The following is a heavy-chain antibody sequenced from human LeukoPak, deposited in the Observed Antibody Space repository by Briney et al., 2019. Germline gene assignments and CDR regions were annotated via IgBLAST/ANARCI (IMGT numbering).Heavy chain of an antibody. Sequence: ASVKVSCKASGYTFTGYCMHWVRQAPGQGLEWMGWINPNSGGTNYAQKFQGRVTMTRDTSISTAYMELSRPRSDDTAVYYCARPRYNWNYAEFDPWGQGTLVTVSS. D-gene: IGHD1-7*01. CDR2: INPNSGGT. V-gene: IGHV1-2*02. CDR3: ARPRYNWNYAEFDP. CDR1: GYTFTGYC. J-gene: IGHJ5*02.